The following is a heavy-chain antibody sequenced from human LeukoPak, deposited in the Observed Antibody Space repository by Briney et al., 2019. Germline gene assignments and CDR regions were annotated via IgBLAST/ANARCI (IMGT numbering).Heavy chain of an antibody. CDR1: GYTFTSYG. J-gene: IGHJ6*02. CDR3: ARSCDGDCYTPLLRYGMDV. V-gene: IGHV1-18*01. Sequence: EASVTVSCTASGYTFTSYGISWVRPAPGQGLGWMGWISAYNGNTNYAQKLQGRVTMTTDTSTSTAYMELRSLRSDDTAVYYCARSCDGDCYTPLLRYGMDVWGQGTTVTVSS. D-gene: IGHD2-21*02. CDR2: ISAYNGNT.